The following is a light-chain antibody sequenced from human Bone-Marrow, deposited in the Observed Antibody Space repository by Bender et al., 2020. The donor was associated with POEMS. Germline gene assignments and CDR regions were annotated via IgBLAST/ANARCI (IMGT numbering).Light chain of an antibody. CDR1: SSDIGTYNY. J-gene: IGLJ3*02. Sequence: QSALTQPASVSGSPGQSVTISCTGTSSDIGTYNYVSWYQQYPGKAPKLMIYDVTNRPSGVSNRFSGSQAGNTASLTISGLQADDEADYYCSSYTTSSTWVFGGGTKLTVL. CDR2: DVT. CDR3: SSYTTSSTWV. V-gene: IGLV2-14*01.